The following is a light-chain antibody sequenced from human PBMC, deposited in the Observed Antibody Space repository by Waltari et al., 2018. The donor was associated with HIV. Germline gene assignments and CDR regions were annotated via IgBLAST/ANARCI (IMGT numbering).Light chain of an antibody. V-gene: IGLV2-14*01. Sequence: QSALTHPASVSGSPGQSIPLSCTVHSSDVGGFNYVSWYQQHPGKAPKLMISEVSNRPSGVSNRFSGSKSGNTASLTISGLQAEDEADYYCSSYTSSSTYYVFGTGTKVTVL. CDR3: SSYTSSSTYYV. CDR2: EVS. J-gene: IGLJ1*01. CDR1: SSDVGGFNY.